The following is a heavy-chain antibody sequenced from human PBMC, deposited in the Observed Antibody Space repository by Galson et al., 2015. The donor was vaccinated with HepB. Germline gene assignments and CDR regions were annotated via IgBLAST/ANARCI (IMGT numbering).Heavy chain of an antibody. J-gene: IGHJ4*02. Sequence: SLRLSCAASGFTFSSYAMHWVRQAPGKGLEWVAVISYDGSNKYYADSVKGRFTISRDNSKNTLYLQMNSLRAEDTAVYYCARTQPENSSGWSSYFDYWGQGTLVTVSS. CDR1: GFTFSSYA. CDR2: ISYDGSNK. V-gene: IGHV3-30*04. CDR3: ARTQPENSSGWSSYFDY. D-gene: IGHD6-19*01.